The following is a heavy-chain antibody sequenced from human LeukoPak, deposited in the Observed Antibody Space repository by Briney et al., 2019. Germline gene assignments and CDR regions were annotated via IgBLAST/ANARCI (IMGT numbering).Heavy chain of an antibody. CDR3: AREYYDTTGSQGDFFDY. CDR1: GFTFSSNG. V-gene: IGHV3-30*06. Sequence: GGSLRLSCTASGFTFSSNGMYWVRQAPVKGLEWVAFISYDGSNNFYADSVKGRFTISRDNSKNTLYLQMSSLRAEDTAVYYCAREYYDTTGSQGDFFDYWGQGTLVTVSS. CDR2: ISYDGSNN. D-gene: IGHD3-22*01. J-gene: IGHJ4*02.